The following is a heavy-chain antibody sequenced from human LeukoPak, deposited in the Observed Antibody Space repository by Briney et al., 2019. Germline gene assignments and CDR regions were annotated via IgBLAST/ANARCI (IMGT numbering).Heavy chain of an antibody. CDR2: ISNSGVST. J-gene: IGHJ1*01. CDR3: AKDLYPHGRAEYFQH. D-gene: IGHD2-2*02. V-gene: IGHV3-23*01. CDR1: GFTFDNYA. Sequence: GGSLRLSCEASGFTFDNYAMSWVRQAPGKGLEWVSVISNSGVSTHYADSVKGRFTISRDNSKNTLFLHMNTLRADDMAVYYCAKDLYPHGRAEYFQHWGQGTLVTVSS.